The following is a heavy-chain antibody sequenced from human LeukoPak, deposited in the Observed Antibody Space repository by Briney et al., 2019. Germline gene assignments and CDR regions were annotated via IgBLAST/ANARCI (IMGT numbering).Heavy chain of an antibody. Sequence: SETLSLTCIVSGGSISSYYWSWIRQPPGKGLEWIGYIYYSGSTNYNPSLKSRVTISVDTSKNQFSLKLSSVTAADTAVYYCARWDPYYGLDYWGQGTLVTVSS. J-gene: IGHJ4*02. CDR1: GGSISSYY. CDR2: IYYSGST. D-gene: IGHD1-26*01. CDR3: ARWDPYYGLDY. V-gene: IGHV4-59*01.